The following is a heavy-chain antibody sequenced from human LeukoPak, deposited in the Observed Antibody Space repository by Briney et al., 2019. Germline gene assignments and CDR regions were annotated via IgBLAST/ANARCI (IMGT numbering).Heavy chain of an antibody. V-gene: IGHV3-30*03. CDR3: ARDLRGDYDFWSGRFPID. CDR2: MSSDGNKN. Sequence: GGSLRLSCAASGFTFSNAWMSWVRQAPGKGLEWVAVMSSDGNKNYYADSVKGRFTISGDNSKDTLYLEMHSLIREDTAVYYCARDLRGDYDFWSGRFPIDWGRGTLVTVPS. D-gene: IGHD3-3*01. J-gene: IGHJ4*02. CDR1: GFTFSNAW.